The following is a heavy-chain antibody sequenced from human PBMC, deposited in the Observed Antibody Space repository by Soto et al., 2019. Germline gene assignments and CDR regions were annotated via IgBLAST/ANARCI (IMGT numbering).Heavy chain of an antibody. CDR1: GGSISSVGYY. V-gene: IGHV4-31*03. CDR3: ARDRAYCSSTSCDHYGMDV. CDR2: IYYSGST. D-gene: IGHD2-2*01. Sequence: XSDTLSLTCTVSGGSISSVGYYWSWIRQHPGKGLEWIGYIYYSGSTYYNPSLKSRVTISVDTSKNQFSLKLSSVTAADTAVYYCARDRAYCSSTSCDHYGMDVWGQGTTVTASS. J-gene: IGHJ6*02.